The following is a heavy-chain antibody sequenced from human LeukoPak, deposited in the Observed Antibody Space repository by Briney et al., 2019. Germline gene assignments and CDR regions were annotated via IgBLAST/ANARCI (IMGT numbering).Heavy chain of an antibody. Sequence: GGSLRLSCAASGFTFSSYAFHWVRQAPGKGLEWVATLSFVGSNKYYADSVKGRFTFSRDNSKRTLYLQMNSLRAEDTAVYYCARDARQEWLRLGTLDYWGQGSLVTVSS. CDR2: LSFVGSNK. CDR1: GFTFSSYA. V-gene: IGHV3-30*04. CDR3: ARDARQEWLRLGTLDY. D-gene: IGHD5-12*01. J-gene: IGHJ4*02.